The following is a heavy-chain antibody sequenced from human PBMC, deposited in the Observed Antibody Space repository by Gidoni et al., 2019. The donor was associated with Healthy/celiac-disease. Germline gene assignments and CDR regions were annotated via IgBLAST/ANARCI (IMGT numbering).Heavy chain of an antibody. CDR1: VGTFSIYS. V-gene: IGHV1-69*01. Sequence: QVQLFQSGAEVKNPGSSVKVSFKASVGTFSIYSISWVRQAHGQGLEWMGGIIPIFGTEKYEQKFQGRVKITADESTSTAYMELSSLRSEDTAVYYCARGIAAAVPHYYYGMDVWGKGTTVTVSS. CDR3: ARGIAAAVPHYYYGMDV. CDR2: IIPIFGTE. D-gene: IGHD6-13*01. J-gene: IGHJ6*04.